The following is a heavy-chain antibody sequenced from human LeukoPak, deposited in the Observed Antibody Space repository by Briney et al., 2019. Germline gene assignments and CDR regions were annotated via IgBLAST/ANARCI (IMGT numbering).Heavy chain of an antibody. CDR3: ARNRAAALDY. J-gene: IGHJ4*02. Sequence: GGSLRLSCAASGFIFSSHSMNWVRQAPGKGLVWVSRTNHDGSSTNYADSVKGRFTISRDNAKNLLYLQMNSLRAEDTAVYYCARNRAAALDYWGQGTLVTVSS. V-gene: IGHV3-74*01. D-gene: IGHD6-13*01. CDR2: TNHDGSST. CDR1: GFIFSSHS.